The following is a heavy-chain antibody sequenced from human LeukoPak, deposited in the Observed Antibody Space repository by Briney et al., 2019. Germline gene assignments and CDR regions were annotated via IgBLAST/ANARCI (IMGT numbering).Heavy chain of an antibody. D-gene: IGHD3-22*01. V-gene: IGHV1-18*01. CDR2: IRAYNGNT. CDR1: GYTFTIYG. CDR3: ARVVVTTPNYYYYGMDV. Sequence: GASVKVSCKASGYTFTIYGISWVRQAPGQGLEWLGWIRAYNGNTNYAQKLQGRVTMTTDTSTSTAYMELRSLRSDDTAVYYCARVVVTTPNYYYYGMDVWGQGTTVTVSS. J-gene: IGHJ6*02.